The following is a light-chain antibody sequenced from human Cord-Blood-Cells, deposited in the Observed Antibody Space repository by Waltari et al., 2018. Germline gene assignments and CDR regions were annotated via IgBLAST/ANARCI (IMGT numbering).Light chain of an antibody. V-gene: IGKV1-39*01. CDR1: QSISSY. CDR3: QQSYSTPRT. CDR2: SAS. Sequence: DMQITESPSSPCASVGDRVTITCRASQSISSYLHSYEQKPGKAPKLLIYSASSLQSGVPSRFSGSGSGTDFTLTISSLQPEDFATYYCQQSYSTPRTFGQGTKVEIK. J-gene: IGKJ1*01.